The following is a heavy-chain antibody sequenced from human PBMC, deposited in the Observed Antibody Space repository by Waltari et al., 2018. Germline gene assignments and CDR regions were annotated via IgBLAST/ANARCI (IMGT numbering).Heavy chain of an antibody. CDR3: ARETGVAVAGYGLDI. V-gene: IGHV3-53*01. J-gene: IGHJ6*02. Sequence: VHVEEYGGGLMQPGGSRRRSCADSRFPVCSLYLAWVRQAPGKGLEWVSLIYSGGDTYYADSVKGRFTISRDNSKNMVFLQMNSLRADDTAVYYCARETGVAVAGYGLDIWGQGTTVTVSS. CDR2: IYSGGDT. D-gene: IGHD2-15*01. CDR1: RFPVCSLY.